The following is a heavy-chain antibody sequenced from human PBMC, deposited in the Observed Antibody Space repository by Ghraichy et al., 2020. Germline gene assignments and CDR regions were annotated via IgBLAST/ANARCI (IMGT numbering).Heavy chain of an antibody. CDR3: ARQGYNWNYGDAFDI. Sequence: SETLSLTCTVSGGSISSSSYYWGWIRQPPGKGLEWIGSIFYSGSTYYKPSLKSRVTISVDTSKNQFSLKLSSVTAADTAVYYCARQGYNWNYGDAFDIWGQGTMVTVSS. J-gene: IGHJ3*02. V-gene: IGHV4-39*01. CDR1: GGSISSSSYY. D-gene: IGHD1-7*01. CDR2: IFYSGST.